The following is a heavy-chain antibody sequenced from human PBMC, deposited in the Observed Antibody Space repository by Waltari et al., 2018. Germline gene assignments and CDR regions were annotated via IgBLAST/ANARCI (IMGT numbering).Heavy chain of an antibody. CDR3: VRDLAQQLYDY. D-gene: IGHD6-13*01. CDR1: GYTFADFY. J-gene: IGHJ4*02. Sequence: QVQLVQSGAEMKRPGASVKVSCKASGYTFADFYIHWVRQAPGQGFEWMGWVSPKNGVTNYVPNFQGRVTMTRDTSINTVYMELRRLTSDDTAVYFCVRDLAQQLYDYWGQGTLVTVSS. V-gene: IGHV1-2*02. CDR2: VSPKNGVT.